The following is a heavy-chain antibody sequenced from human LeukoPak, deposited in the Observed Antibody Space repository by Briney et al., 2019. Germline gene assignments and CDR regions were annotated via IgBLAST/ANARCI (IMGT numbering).Heavy chain of an antibody. CDR2: IIPIFGTA. V-gene: IGHV1-69*05. CDR3: ARDPGIAAAGTGGY. Sequence: SVKVSCKASGGTFSSYAISWVRQAPGQGLEWMGRIIPIFGTANYGQKFQGRVTITTDESTSTAYMELSSLRSEDTAVYYCARDPGIAAAGTGGYWGQGTLVTVSS. D-gene: IGHD6-13*01. J-gene: IGHJ4*02. CDR1: GGTFSSYA.